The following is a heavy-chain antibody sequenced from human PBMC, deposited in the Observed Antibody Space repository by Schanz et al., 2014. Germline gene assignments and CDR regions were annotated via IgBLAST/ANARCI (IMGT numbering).Heavy chain of an antibody. V-gene: IGHV1-69*02. CDR3: AGGLGEERWLGLNEAFDI. Sequence: QVQLVQSGAEVMKPGSSVKVSCKASGGTFSSYTINWVRQAPGQGLEWMGRIIPILGITNVAQTFQDRVTITADKTTSTADMKRSRVRSVDTADYYCAGGLGEERWLGLNEAFDIWGEGTMVTVSS. J-gene: IGHJ3*02. D-gene: IGHD6-19*01. CDR2: IIPILGIT. CDR1: GGTFSSYT.